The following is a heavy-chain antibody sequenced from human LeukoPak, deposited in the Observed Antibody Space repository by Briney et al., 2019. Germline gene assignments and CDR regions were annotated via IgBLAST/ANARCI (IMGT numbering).Heavy chain of an antibody. D-gene: IGHD3-3*01. CDR1: GFTFSKYA. Sequence: GGSLRLSCAAFGFTFSKYAMTWVRQAPGKGLEWVSAISSSTLKIYYADSVKGRFTISRDNSKNTLYLQMNSVRAEDTAVYYCAKDPPYYDFWSGYYPPPADDAFDIWGQGTMVTVSS. CDR2: ISSSTLKI. V-gene: IGHV3-23*01. J-gene: IGHJ3*02. CDR3: AKDPPYYDFWSGYYPPPADDAFDI.